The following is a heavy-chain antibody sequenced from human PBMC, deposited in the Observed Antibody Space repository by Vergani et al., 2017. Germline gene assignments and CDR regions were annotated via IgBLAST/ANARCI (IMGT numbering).Heavy chain of an antibody. Sequence: QVQLVETGGGVVQPGGSLRLYCVTSGFSFNIYGAHWVRQAPGKGLEWVAFIGYDGRIKYNVDSVKGRFTISRDTSKKTLSLQMRSLRADDTAVYYCAKDGRENRDYGYFVYWGQGTLVTVSS. D-gene: IGHD4-17*01. CDR2: IGYDGRIK. V-gene: IGHV3-30*02. CDR1: GFSFNIYG. CDR3: AKDGRENRDYGYFVY. J-gene: IGHJ4*02.